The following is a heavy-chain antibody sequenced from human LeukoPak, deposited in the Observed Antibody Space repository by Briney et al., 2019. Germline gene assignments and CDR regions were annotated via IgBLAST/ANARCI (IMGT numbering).Heavy chain of an antibody. J-gene: IGHJ3*01. V-gene: IGHV4-59*08. CDR3: ARQFSFNYYDSSGYPAFDL. Sequence: PSETLSLTCTVSGGSISSYYWSWNRQPPGKGLEWIGYIYYSGSTNYNHSLKSRVTISVDTSKNQFSLKLSSVTAADTAVYYCARQFSFNYYDSSGYPAFDLWGRGTMVTVSS. CDR2: IYYSGST. D-gene: IGHD3-22*01. CDR1: GGSISSYY.